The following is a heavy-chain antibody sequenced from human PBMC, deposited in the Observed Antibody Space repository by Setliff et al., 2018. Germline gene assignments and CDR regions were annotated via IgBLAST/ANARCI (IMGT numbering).Heavy chain of an antibody. V-gene: IGHV3-30*02. CDR1: GFTFSRFG. Sequence: PGGSLRLSCAASGFTFSRFGMYWVRQAPGKGLEWVAFVRYDGSNKYYADFVKGRFTLSRDNSKNTLYLQMNSLTTEDTAVYYCAKDSLEVVIALHGMDVWGQGTTGTVSS. CDR2: VRYDGSNK. J-gene: IGHJ6*02. CDR3: AKDSLEVVIALHGMDV. D-gene: IGHD2-21*01.